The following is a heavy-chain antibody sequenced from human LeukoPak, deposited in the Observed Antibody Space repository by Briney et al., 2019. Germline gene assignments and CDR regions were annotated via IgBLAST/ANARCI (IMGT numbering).Heavy chain of an antibody. D-gene: IGHD3-10*02. Sequence: GGSLRLSCAASGFTFSSYTMNWVRQAPGKGLEWVSSISSSSSYIYYVDSVKGRFTISRDNAKKSLYLQMNSLRAEDTAVYYCAELGITMIGGVWGKGTTATISS. V-gene: IGHV3-21*01. CDR3: AELGITMIGGV. J-gene: IGHJ6*04. CDR1: GFTFSSYT. CDR2: ISSSSSYI.